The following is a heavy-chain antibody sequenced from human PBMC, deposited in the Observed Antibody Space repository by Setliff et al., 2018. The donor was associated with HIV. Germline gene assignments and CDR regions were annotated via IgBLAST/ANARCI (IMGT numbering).Heavy chain of an antibody. V-gene: IGHV1-69*10. CDR3: ARDVEHMMDV. CDR2: IIPILGIA. CDR1: GGTFSSYA. J-gene: IGHJ6*02. Sequence: ASVKVSCKASGGTFSSYAISWVRQAPGQGLEWMGGIIPILGIANYAQKFQGRVTITADEPTSTAYMELSSLRSDDTAVYYCARDVEHMMDVWGQGTTVTVSS.